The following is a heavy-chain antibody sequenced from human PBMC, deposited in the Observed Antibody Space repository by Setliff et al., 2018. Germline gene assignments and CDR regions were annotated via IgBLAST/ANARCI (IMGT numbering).Heavy chain of an antibody. CDR2: IYPDGTT. CDR3: ARGLNTESWTPLY. CDR1: ADSMNNNF. Sequence: SETLSLTCIVSADSMNNNFWTWIRRPPGKGLEWIRYIYPDGTTNYNPSLKSRMTISLDTSKNHFSLKLDSVTAADTALYYCARGLNTESWTPLYWSPGTRVTVSS. V-gene: IGHV4-4*08. D-gene: IGHD2-15*01. J-gene: IGHJ4*02.